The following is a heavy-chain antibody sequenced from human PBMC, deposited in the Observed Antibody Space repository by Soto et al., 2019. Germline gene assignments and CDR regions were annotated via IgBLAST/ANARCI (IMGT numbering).Heavy chain of an antibody. V-gene: IGHV4-39*01. CDR3: ARLGLRGSGSRNWFDP. Sequence: KTSETLSLTCTVSGGSISSSSYYWGWIRQPPGTGLEWIGSIYYSGSTYYNPSLKSRVTISVDTSKNQFSLKLSSVTAADTAVYYCARLGLRGSGSRNWFDPWGQGTLVTVSS. J-gene: IGHJ5*02. D-gene: IGHD3-10*01. CDR2: IYYSGST. CDR1: GGSISSSSYY.